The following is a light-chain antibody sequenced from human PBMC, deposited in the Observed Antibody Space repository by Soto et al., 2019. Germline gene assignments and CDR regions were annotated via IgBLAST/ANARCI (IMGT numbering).Light chain of an antibody. Sequence: QSALTQPASVSGSPGQSITISFTGTSSDVGGYNYVSWYQQHPGKATKLMIYDVSNRPSGVSNRFSGSKSGNTASLTISGLQAEDEADYYCSSYTSSSPVVFGGGTKLTVL. CDR1: SSDVGGYNY. CDR3: SSYTSSSPVV. V-gene: IGLV2-14*01. J-gene: IGLJ2*01. CDR2: DVS.